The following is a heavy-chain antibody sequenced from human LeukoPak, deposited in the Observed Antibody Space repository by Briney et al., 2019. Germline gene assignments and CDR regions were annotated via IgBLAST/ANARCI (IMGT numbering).Heavy chain of an antibody. CDR2: IWYDGSNK. CDR1: GFTFSSYG. Sequence: GGSLRLSRAASGFTFSSYGMHWVRQAPGKGLEWVAVIWYDGSNKYYADFVKGRFTISRDNSKNTLYLQMNSLRAEDTAVYYCARGNYGDYPGAFDIWGQGTMVTVSS. J-gene: IGHJ3*02. D-gene: IGHD4-17*01. V-gene: IGHV3-33*01. CDR3: ARGNYGDYPGAFDI.